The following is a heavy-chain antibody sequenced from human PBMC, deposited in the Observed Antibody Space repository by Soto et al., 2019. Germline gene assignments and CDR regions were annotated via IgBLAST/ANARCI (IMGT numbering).Heavy chain of an antibody. V-gene: IGHV1-69*01. CDR1: GGTLSSYA. Sequence: SLKVSCNSSGGTLSSYAISCVRQAPGQGLEWMGGIIPIFGTANYAQKFQGRVTITADESTSTAYMELSSLRSEDTAVYYCARPSIAARPLYYYYGMDVWGQGTTVTVSS. CDR2: IIPIFGTA. J-gene: IGHJ6*02. D-gene: IGHD6-6*01. CDR3: ARPSIAARPLYYYYGMDV.